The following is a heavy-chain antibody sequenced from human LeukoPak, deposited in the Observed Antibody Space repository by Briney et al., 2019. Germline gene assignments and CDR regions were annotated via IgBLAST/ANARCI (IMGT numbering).Heavy chain of an antibody. D-gene: IGHD4-23*01. Sequence: GGSLRLSCAASGFTFSRYAMSWVRQAPGKGLEWVSAISGSGGSTYCADSVKGRFTISRYNSKNTLYLQMNSLRAEDTAVYYCAKDLYGGNSVIDYWGQGTLVTVSS. J-gene: IGHJ4*02. CDR3: AKDLYGGNSVIDY. V-gene: IGHV3-23*01. CDR2: ISGSGGST. CDR1: GFTFSRYA.